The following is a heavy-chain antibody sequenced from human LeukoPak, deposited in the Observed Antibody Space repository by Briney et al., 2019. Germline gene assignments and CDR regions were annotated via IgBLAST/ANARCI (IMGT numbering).Heavy chain of an antibody. CDR3: AKEGLSGSYLR. CDR2: IYYSGST. J-gene: IGHJ4*02. Sequence: SETLSLTCTVSGGSISSYYWSWIRQPPGKGLEWIGYIYYSGSTNYNPSLKSRVTISVDTSKNQFSLKLSPVTAADTAVYYCAKEGLSGSYLRWGQGTLVTVSS. D-gene: IGHD1-26*01. V-gene: IGHV4-59*01. CDR1: GGSISSYY.